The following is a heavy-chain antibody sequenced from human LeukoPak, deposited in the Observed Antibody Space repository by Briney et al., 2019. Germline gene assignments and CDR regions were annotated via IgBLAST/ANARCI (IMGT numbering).Heavy chain of an antibody. CDR1: GFTFDDYA. Sequence: GGSLRLSCAASGFTFDDYAMHWVRQAPGKGLEWVSGISWNSGSIGYADSVKGRFTISRDNSKNTLYLQMNSLRAEDTAVYYCAKDSRHSGYSYGPPDYWGQGTLVTVSS. J-gene: IGHJ4*02. CDR3: AKDSRHSGYSYGPPDY. D-gene: IGHD5-18*01. CDR2: ISWNSGSI. V-gene: IGHV3-9*01.